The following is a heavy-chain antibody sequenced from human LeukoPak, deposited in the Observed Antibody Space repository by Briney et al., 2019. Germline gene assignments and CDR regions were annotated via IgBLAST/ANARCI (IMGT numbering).Heavy chain of an antibody. CDR3: VRSSTYHLFDD. J-gene: IGHJ4*02. Sequence: KASQTLSLTCAVSGGSISSGGYSWSWIRQPPGKGLEWIGYIYHSGSTNYNPSLKSRVTISVDMSKNQFSLKLSSVTAADTAVYYCVRSSTYHLFDDWGQGTLVTVSS. D-gene: IGHD2-15*01. CDR2: IYHSGST. CDR1: GGSISSGGYS. V-gene: IGHV4-30-2*01.